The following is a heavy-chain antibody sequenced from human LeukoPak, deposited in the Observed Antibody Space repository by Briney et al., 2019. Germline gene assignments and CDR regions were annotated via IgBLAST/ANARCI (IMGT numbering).Heavy chain of an antibody. J-gene: IGHJ4*02. V-gene: IGHV3-30*18. CDR2: ISYDGSNK. CDR3: AKSEGDYYDSSVLFDY. Sequence: GGSLRLSCAASGFTFSSYGMHWVRQAPGKGLEWVAVISYDGSNKYYADSVKGRFTISRDNSKNTLYLQMNSLRAEDTAVYYCAKSEGDYYDSSVLFDYWGQGTLVTVSS. CDR1: GFTFSSYG. D-gene: IGHD3-22*01.